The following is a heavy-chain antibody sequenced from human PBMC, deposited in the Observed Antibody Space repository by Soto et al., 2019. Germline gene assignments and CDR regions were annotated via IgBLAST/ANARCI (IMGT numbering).Heavy chain of an antibody. CDR3: ARDLSSSSFDY. CDR1: GFTFSSYG. Sequence: QVQLVESGGGVVQPGRSLRLSCAASGFTFSSYGMHWVRQAPGKGLEWVAVIWYDGSNKYYVDSVKGRFTISRDNSKNTLYLQMNSLRAEDTAVYYCARDLSSSSFDYWGQGTLVTVSS. V-gene: IGHV3-33*01. J-gene: IGHJ4*02. D-gene: IGHD6-13*01. CDR2: IWYDGSNK.